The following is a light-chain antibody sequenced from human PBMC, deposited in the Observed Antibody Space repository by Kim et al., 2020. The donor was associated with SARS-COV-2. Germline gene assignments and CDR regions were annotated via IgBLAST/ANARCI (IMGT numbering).Light chain of an antibody. J-gene: IGLJ1*01. CDR2: ENY. Sequence: QSVLTQPPSASGTPGQRVTISCSGSRSNIGSNYVYWYQQLPGAAPKLLIYENYQRPSGVPDRFSGSESGTSASLAISGLRSEDEADYYCAAWDDSLSVHYVFGTGTKVTVL. V-gene: IGLV1-47*01. CDR1: RSNIGSNY. CDR3: AAWDDSLSVHYV.